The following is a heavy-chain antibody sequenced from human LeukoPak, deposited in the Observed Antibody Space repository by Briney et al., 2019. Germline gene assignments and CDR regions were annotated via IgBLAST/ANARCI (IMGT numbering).Heavy chain of an antibody. V-gene: IGHV3-23*01. D-gene: IGHD4-17*01. CDR1: GFTCSSHA. Sequence: GGSLRLSCAASGFTCSSHAMSWVRQGPGKGLEWVSAISGRGGRKYYADSMKGRFTISRDNSKNTVYLQMNSLRVEDTAVYYCAKNRNGDYAQYFEYWGQGTLVTVSS. J-gene: IGHJ4*02. CDR2: ISGRGGRK. CDR3: AKNRNGDYAQYFEY.